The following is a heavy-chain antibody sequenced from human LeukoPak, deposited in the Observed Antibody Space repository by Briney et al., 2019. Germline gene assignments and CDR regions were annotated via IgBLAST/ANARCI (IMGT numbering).Heavy chain of an antibody. CDR3: ARELVSSIVVVTAMGYFDY. Sequence: GGSLRLSCAASGFTFSSYSMNWVRQAPGKGLEWVSYISSSSSYIYYADSVKGRFTISRDNAKNSLYLQMNSLRAEDTAVYYCARELVSSIVVVTAMGYFDYWGQGTLVTVSS. D-gene: IGHD2-21*02. J-gene: IGHJ4*02. CDR1: GFTFSSYS. CDR2: ISSSSSYI. V-gene: IGHV3-21*01.